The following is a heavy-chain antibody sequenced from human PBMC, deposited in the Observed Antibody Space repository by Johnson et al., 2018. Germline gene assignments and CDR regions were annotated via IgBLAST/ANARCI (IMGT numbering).Heavy chain of an antibody. V-gene: IGHV4-39*01. CDR3: VRGLTNYAIES. CDR1: GVSISGSSYN. J-gene: IGHJ3*02. D-gene: IGHD1-7*01. Sequence: QVQLQESGPGLVKPSETLSLACTVSGVSISGSSYNWGWIRQPPGKGLEWIGNIYYTGSTNYNPSLKTRATISVDTSKNQFSLKLGPVTAADAAVYYCVRGLTNYAIESWGQGKKVTVSS. CDR2: IYYTGST.